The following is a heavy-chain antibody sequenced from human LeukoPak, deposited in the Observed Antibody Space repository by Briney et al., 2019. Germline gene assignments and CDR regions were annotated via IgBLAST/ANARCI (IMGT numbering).Heavy chain of an antibody. D-gene: IGHD6-19*01. CDR1: GGSISSYY. J-gene: IGHJ5*02. CDR2: IYNSGST. V-gene: IGHV4-39*07. Sequence: SETLSLTCTVSGGSISSYYWGWIRQPPGKGLEWIGSIYNSGSTSYNPSLKSRVTISVDTSKNQFSLKLSSVTAADTAVYYCARSIRSVADTNWFDPWGQGTPVTVSS. CDR3: ARSIRSVADTNWFDP.